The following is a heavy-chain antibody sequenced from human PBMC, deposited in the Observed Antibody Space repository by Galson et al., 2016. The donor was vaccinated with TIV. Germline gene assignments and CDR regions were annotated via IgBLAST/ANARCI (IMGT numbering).Heavy chain of an antibody. CDR2: INTTGGAV. CDR1: GYTFTTYL. CDR3: ARDRGAETFAH. Sequence: SVKVSCKASGYTFTTYLIHWMRQAPGQGLEWIGIINTTGGAVSYAQTFQGRVTMTRDRSTSTVYLALNSLRSDDAATYYCARDRGAETFAHWGRGTLIAVSS. D-gene: IGHD1-26*01. J-gene: IGHJ4*02. V-gene: IGHV1-46*01.